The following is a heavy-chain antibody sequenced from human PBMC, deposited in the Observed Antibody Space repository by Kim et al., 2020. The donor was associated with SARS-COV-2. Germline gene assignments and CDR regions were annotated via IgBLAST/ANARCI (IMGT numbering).Heavy chain of an antibody. V-gene: IGHV3-74*03. J-gene: IGHJ4*02. CDR3: AALKID. CDR2: NSDGSVA. D-gene: IGHD2-21*01. Sequence: NSDGSVATYADSVKRRFTISRDNARNTLYLQMNSLRAEDTAVYYCAALKIDWGQGTLVTVSS.